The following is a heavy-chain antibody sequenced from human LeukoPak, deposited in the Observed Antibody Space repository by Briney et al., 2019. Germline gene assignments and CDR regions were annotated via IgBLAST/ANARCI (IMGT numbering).Heavy chain of an antibody. CDR2: IKNDGAVK. J-gene: IGHJ4*02. Sequence: GGSLRLSCAASGFTFSSYAMTWVRQAPGKGLEWVANIKNDGAVKNYVDSVKGRFTISRDNAKNSLYLQMNSLRAEDTAVYYCAKDSYSKGDFWGQGVLVTVSS. CDR1: GFTFSSYA. V-gene: IGHV3-7*01. CDR3: AKDSYSKGDF. D-gene: IGHD6-13*01.